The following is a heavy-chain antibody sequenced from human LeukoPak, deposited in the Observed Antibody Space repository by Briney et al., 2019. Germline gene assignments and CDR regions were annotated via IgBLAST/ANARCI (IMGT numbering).Heavy chain of an antibody. CDR1: GGSFSGYY. Sequence: SETLSLTCAVYGGSFSGYYWSWIRQPPGTGLEWIAEINNIGTTNYNPSLKGRVPISIDTSKNQFSLKLSSVTAADTAVYYCARESSGWYLDYWGQGTLVTVSS. CDR2: INNIGTT. D-gene: IGHD6-19*01. V-gene: IGHV4-34*01. CDR3: ARESSGWYLDY. J-gene: IGHJ4*02.